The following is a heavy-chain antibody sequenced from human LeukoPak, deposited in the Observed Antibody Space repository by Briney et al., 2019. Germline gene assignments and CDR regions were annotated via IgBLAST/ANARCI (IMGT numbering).Heavy chain of an antibody. Sequence: GGSLRLSCAASGFTFSSYWMHWVRQAPGKGLVWVSRINSDGSSTSYADSVKGRFTISRDNAKNTLYLQMNSLRAEDTAVYYCAAGYCSSTSCYRGHAFDIWGQGTMVTVSS. D-gene: IGHD2-2*02. CDR3: AAGYCSSTSCYRGHAFDI. CDR1: GFTFSSYW. J-gene: IGHJ3*02. V-gene: IGHV3-74*01. CDR2: INSDGSST.